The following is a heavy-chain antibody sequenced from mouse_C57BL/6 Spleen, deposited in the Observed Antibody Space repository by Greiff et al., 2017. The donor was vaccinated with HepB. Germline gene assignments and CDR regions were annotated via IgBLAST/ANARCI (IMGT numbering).Heavy chain of an antibody. CDR2: IYPGDGDT. J-gene: IGHJ2*01. V-gene: IGHV1-82*01. Sequence: VQLQESGPELVKPGASVKISCKASGYAFSSSWMNWVKQRPGKGLEWIGRIYPGDGDTNYNGKFKGKATLTADKSSSTAYMQLSSLTSEDSAVYFCARVNYYGTGWGQGTTLTVSS. CDR1: GYAFSSSW. D-gene: IGHD1-1*01. CDR3: ARVNYYGTG.